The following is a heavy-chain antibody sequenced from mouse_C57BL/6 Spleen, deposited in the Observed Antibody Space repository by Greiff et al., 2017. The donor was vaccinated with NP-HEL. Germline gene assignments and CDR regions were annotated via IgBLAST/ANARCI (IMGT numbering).Heavy chain of an antibody. J-gene: IGHJ4*01. CDR1: GYTFTDYY. CDR3: ARPHYYGSSPYYAMDY. D-gene: IGHD1-1*01. V-gene: IGHV1-75*01. Sequence: QVQLQQSGPELVKPGASVKISCKASGYTFTDYYINWVKQRPGQGLEWIGWIFPGSGSTYYNEKFKGKATLTVDKSSSTAYMLLSSLTSEDSAVYFCARPHYYGSSPYYAMDYWGQGTSVTVSS. CDR2: IFPGSGST.